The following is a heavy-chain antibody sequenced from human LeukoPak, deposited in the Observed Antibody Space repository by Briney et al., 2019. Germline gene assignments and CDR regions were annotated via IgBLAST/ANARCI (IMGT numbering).Heavy chain of an antibody. D-gene: IGHD4-23*01. J-gene: IGHJ4*02. Sequence: ASVKVSCKASGYTFTGYYMHWVRQAPGQGLEVMGRINPNSGGSTTYAQEFQGRVTMTRDTSTSTVYMDLSSLRSDDTAVYFCARGGRMTTVVTYYFDYWGQGTLVTVSS. CDR1: GYTFTGYY. CDR3: ARGGRMTTVVTYYFDY. V-gene: IGHV1-46*01. CDR2: INPNSGGST.